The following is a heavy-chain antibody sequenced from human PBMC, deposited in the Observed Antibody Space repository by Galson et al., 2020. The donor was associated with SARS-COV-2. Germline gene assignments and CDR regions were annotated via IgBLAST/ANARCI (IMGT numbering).Heavy chain of an antibody. J-gene: IGHJ5*02. CDR3: ARVPNDFWSGYYAYNWFDP. D-gene: IGHD3-3*01. Sequence: ASVKVSCKASGYTFTSYDINWVRQATGQGLEWMGWMNPNSGNTGYAQKFQGRVTMTRNTSISTAYMELSSLRSEDTAVYYCARVPNDFWSGYYAYNWFDPWGQGTLVTVSS. V-gene: IGHV1-8*01. CDR1: GYTFTSYD. CDR2: MNPNSGNT.